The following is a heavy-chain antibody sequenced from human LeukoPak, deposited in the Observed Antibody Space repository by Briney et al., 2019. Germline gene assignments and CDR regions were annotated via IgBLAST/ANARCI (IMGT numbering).Heavy chain of an antibody. CDR1: GGSFSGYY. V-gene: IGHV4-34*01. Sequence: PSETLSLTCAVYGGSFSGYYWSWIRQPPGKGLEWIGEINHSGSTNYNPSLKSRVTISVDTSKNQFSLKLRSVTAADTAVYYCARYLHYDSSGYFSDAFDIWGQGTMVTVSS. CDR3: ARYLHYDSSGYFSDAFDI. CDR2: INHSGST. J-gene: IGHJ3*02. D-gene: IGHD3-22*01.